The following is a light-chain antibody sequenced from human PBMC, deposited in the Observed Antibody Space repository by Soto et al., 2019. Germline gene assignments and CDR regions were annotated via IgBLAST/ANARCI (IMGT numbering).Light chain of an antibody. V-gene: IGKV1-5*03. CDR2: KAS. Sequence: DIQMTQSPSTLSASVGDRVTITWRASQSISSWLAWYQQKPGKAPKLLIYKASSLESGVPSRFSGSGSGTEFTLTISSLQPDDFATYYCQQFETFGQGTKVEIK. J-gene: IGKJ1*01. CDR1: QSISSW. CDR3: QQFET.